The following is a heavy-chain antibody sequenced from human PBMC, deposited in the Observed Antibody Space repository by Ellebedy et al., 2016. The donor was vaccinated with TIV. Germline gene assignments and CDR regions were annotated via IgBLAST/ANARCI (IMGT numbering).Heavy chain of an antibody. CDR2: IKQDGSEK. J-gene: IGHJ4*02. V-gene: IGHV3-7*03. D-gene: IGHD1-1*01. CDR1: GFTFCSYW. CDR3: AGRAYNWNDGSLFDY. Sequence: GESLKISCAASGFTFCSYWMSWVRQAPGKGLEWVANIKQDGSEKYYVDSVKGRFTISRDNAKNSLYLQMNSLRAEDTAVYYCAGRAYNWNDGSLFDYWGQGTLVTVSS.